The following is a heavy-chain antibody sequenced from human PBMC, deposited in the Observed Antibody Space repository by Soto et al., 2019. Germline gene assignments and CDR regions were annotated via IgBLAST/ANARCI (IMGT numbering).Heavy chain of an antibody. Sequence: ASVKVSWKASGYTFTRYNVHWVRQAPGQGLEWMAIINPSGGTTYYVQKFEGRVTLTTDTSTSTVYMELSSLRSDVTAVYYCARVRGGASEYFFHYWGQGTLVTVSS. CDR2: INPSGGTT. CDR3: ARVRGGASEYFFHY. D-gene: IGHD2-15*01. V-gene: IGHV1-46*01. CDR1: GYTFTRYN. J-gene: IGHJ4*02.